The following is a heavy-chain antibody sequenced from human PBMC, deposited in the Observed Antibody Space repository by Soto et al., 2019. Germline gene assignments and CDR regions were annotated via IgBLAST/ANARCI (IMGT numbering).Heavy chain of an antibody. J-gene: IGHJ5*02. D-gene: IGHD5-18*01. CDR3: ARDRGYTGLGWLDP. CDR1: GGTFSSHG. V-gene: IGHV1-69*18. Sequence: QVQVVQSGAEVRKPGSSVKVSCKASGGTFSSHGLGWVRQAPGQGLEWMGKIIPFFGTTNYAQKFQGRVTITADESTSTVYLEVSSLTSEDTAIYYCARDRGYTGLGWLDPWGQGTLVTVSS. CDR2: IIPFFGTT.